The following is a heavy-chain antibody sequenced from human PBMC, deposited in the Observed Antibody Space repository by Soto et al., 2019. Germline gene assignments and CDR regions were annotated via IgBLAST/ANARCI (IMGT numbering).Heavy chain of an antibody. CDR3: ARGYCGGDCYSGLWY. CDR2: INAGNGNT. J-gene: IGHJ4*02. D-gene: IGHD2-21*02. Sequence: GASVKVSCKGSGYTFTSYAMDLGRPAPGQRLEWMGWINAGNGNTKYSQKFQGRVTITRDTSASTAYMELSSLRSEDTAVYYCARGYCGGDCYSGLWYWGQGTLVTVSS. CDR1: GYTFTSYA. V-gene: IGHV1-3*01.